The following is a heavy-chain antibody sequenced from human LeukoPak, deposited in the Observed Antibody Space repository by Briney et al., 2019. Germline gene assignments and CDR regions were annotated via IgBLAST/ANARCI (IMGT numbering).Heavy chain of an antibody. CDR3: ARGAGPLVASYYFDY. CDR2: ISSSSSYI. D-gene: IGHD5-12*01. CDR1: GFTFSSYS. J-gene: IGHJ4*02. Sequence: GGSLRLSCAASGFTFSSYSMNWVRQAPGKGLEWVSSISSSSSYIYYADSVKGRFTISRDNAKNSLYLQMNSLRAEDTAVYYCARGAGPLVASYYFDYWGQGTLVTVSS. V-gene: IGHV3-21*01.